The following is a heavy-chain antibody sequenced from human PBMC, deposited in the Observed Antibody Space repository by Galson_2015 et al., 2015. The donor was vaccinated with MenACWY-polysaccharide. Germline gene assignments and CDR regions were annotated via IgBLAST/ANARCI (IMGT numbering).Heavy chain of an antibody. CDR1: GFTSSSFW. CDR2: IKHDGSEK. J-gene: IGHJ6*02. CDR3: ARVVGGGLDV. D-gene: IGHD2-15*01. Sequence: SLRLSCAASGFTSSSFWMSWVRQPPGKGLEWVANIKHDGSEKDYVDSVKGRFAISRDNAKNSLYLQMNSLRAEDTAVYYCARVVGGGLDVWGHGTTVTVSS. V-gene: IGHV3-7*01.